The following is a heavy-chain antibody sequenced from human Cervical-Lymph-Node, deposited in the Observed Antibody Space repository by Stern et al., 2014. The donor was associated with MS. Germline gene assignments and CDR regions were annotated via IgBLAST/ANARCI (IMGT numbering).Heavy chain of an antibody. CDR1: GGSISSYY. CDR2: VHYSGTT. J-gene: IGHJ4*02. V-gene: IGHV4-59*08. Sequence: QVQLQQWGPGLVKPSETLSLTCSVSGGSISSYYWNWIRQPPGKGLEWIANVHYSGTTNYNPSLKSRVTILLDTSMNKISLKLTSVTAADTAVYYCAGSGTYYPDYWGQGILVTVSS. CDR3: AGSGTYYPDY. D-gene: IGHD3-3*01.